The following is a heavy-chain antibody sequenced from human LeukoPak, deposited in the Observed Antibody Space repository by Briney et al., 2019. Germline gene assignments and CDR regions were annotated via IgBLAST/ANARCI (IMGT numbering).Heavy chain of an antibody. CDR2: ICYSGNT. CDR3: ARLKEFQKIFDY. J-gene: IGHJ4*02. Sequence: PSETLSLTCTVSGGSISSSSYFWGWIRQTLAPGKGLEWIGNICYSGNTYYNPSLKSRVTMSVDTSKNQISLKLTSVTAADTAVYYCARLKEFQKIFDYWGQGTLVTVSS. CDR1: GGSISSSSYF. D-gene: IGHD2-21*01. V-gene: IGHV4-39*01.